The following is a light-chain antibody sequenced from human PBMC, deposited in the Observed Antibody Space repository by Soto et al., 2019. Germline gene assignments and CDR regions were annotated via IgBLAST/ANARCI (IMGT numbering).Light chain of an antibody. CDR2: GAS. V-gene: IGKV3-20*01. CDR3: QYYERSPLT. J-gene: IGKJ4*02. Sequence: EIVLTQSPCTLSLSPGERATLSCRASQSFSSSYLAWYQQKPGQAPRLLIYGASTRTAGIPDRFSGSGSGTDFTLTISTLEPEDFAVYHCQYYERSPLTFGGGTKVDIK. CDR1: QSFSSSY.